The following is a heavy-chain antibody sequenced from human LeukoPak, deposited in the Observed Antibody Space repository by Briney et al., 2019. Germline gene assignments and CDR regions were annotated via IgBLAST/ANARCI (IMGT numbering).Heavy chain of an antibody. CDR2: IYYSGST. V-gene: IGHV4-59*01. D-gene: IGHD2-21*02. CDR1: GGSFSGYY. CDR3: ARSGRVVVTRGLMDV. J-gene: IGHJ6*02. Sequence: SETLSLTCAVYGGSFSGYYWSWIRQPPGKGLEWIGYIYYSGSTNYNPSLKSRVTISVDTSKNQFSLKLSSVTAADTAVYYCARSGRVVVTRGLMDVWGQGTTVTVSS.